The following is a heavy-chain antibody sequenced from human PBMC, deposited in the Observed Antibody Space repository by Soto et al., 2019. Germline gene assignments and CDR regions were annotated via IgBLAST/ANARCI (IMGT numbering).Heavy chain of an antibody. CDR1: GYTFTSYG. CDR2: ISAYNGNT. CDR3: ARDRRYDFWSGYSSKFDY. J-gene: IGHJ4*02. V-gene: IGHV1-18*01. Sequence: RASVKVSCKASGYTFTSYGISWVRQAPGQGLEWMGWISAYNGNTNYAQKLQGRVTMTTDTSTSTAYMELRSLRSDDTAVYYCARDRRYDFWSGYSSKFDYWGQGTLVTVSS. D-gene: IGHD3-3*01.